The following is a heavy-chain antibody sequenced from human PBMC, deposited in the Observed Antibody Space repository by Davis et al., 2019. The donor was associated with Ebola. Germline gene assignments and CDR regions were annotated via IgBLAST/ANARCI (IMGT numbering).Heavy chain of an antibody. J-gene: IGHJ6*02. V-gene: IGHV4-34*01. CDR3: ARRGSTTASYYYGMDV. D-gene: IGHD2/OR15-2a*01. Sequence: SETLSLTCAVYGGSFSAYYWSWIRQPPGKGLEWIGEINHSGSTYYNPSLKSRVTISVDTSKNQFSLKLSSVTAADTAVYFCARRGSTTASYYYGMDVWGQGTTVTVSS. CDR1: GGSFSAYY. CDR2: INHSGST.